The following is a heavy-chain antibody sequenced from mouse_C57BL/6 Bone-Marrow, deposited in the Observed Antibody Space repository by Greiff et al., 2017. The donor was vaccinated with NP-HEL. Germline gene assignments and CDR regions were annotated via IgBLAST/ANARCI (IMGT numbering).Heavy chain of an antibody. CDR1: GYTFTSYW. CDR3: ARFKLGRDWYFDV. V-gene: IGHV1-72*01. J-gene: IGHJ1*03. CDR2: IDPNSGGT. D-gene: IGHD4-1*01. Sequence: QVQLKQPGAELVKPGASVKLSCKASGYTFTSYWMHWVKQRPGRGLEWIGRIDPNSGGTKYNEKFKSKATLTVDKPSSTAYMQLSSLTSEDSAVYYCARFKLGRDWYFDVWGTGTTVTVSS.